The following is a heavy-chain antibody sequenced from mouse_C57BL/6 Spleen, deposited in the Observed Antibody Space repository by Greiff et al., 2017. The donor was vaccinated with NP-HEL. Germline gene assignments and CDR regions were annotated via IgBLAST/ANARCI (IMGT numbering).Heavy chain of an antibody. CDR2: ISSGGSYT. V-gene: IGHV5-6*01. CDR3: ARHHGSSPYYAMDY. J-gene: IGHJ4*01. CDR1: GFTFSSYG. Sequence: EVQRVESGGDLVKPGGSLKLSCAASGFTFSSYGMSWVRQTPDKRLEWVATISSGGSYTYYPDSVKGRFTISRDNAKNTLYLQMSSLKSEDTAMYYCARHHGSSPYYAMDYWGQGTSVTVSS. D-gene: IGHD1-1*01.